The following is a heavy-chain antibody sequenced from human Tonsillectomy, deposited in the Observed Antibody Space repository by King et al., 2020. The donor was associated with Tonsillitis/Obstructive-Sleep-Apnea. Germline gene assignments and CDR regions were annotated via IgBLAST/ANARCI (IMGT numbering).Heavy chain of an antibody. V-gene: IGHV1-46*01. CDR1: GYTFTSDY. D-gene: IGHD7-27*01. CDR2: INPRGVST. CDR3: AYWGAAGDY. Sequence: VQLVESGAEVKKPGASVKVSCKASGYTFTSDYMHCVLQAPGQALEWRGIINPRGVSTSYAQKFQCRVTMTRDTSTSTVYMELSSLRSEDTAVYYCAYWGAAGDYWGQGTLVTVSS. J-gene: IGHJ4*02.